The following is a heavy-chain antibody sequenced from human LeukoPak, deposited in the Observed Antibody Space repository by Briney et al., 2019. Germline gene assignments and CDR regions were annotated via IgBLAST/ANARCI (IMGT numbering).Heavy chain of an antibody. CDR2: ISSDGYGT. Sequence: GGSLRLSCAASGFTFTGYWMHWVRQAPRKGLVWVSYISSDGYGTNYADSVKGRFTISRDNAKNTVYLQMNSLRAEDTAVYYCTRDFFGIDYWGQGTPDSLSS. J-gene: IGHJ4*02. CDR1: GFTFTGYW. D-gene: IGHD3-3*01. CDR3: TRDFFGIDY. V-gene: IGHV3-74*01.